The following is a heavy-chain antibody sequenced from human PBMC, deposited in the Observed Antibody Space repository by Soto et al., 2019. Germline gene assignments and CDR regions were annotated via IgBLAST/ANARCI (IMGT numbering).Heavy chain of an antibody. CDR2: IWYDGSNK. J-gene: IGHJ6*02. V-gene: IGHV3-33*01. CDR3: ARDQGTVTISCGMDV. D-gene: IGHD3-3*01. Sequence: QVQPVESGGGVVQPGRSLRLSCAASGFTFSSYGMHWVRQAPGKGLEWVAVIWYDGSNKYYADSVKGRFTISIDNSKNTQYLQMNSLRAEDTAVYYCARDQGTVTISCGMDVWGQGTPVTVSS. CDR1: GFTFSSYG.